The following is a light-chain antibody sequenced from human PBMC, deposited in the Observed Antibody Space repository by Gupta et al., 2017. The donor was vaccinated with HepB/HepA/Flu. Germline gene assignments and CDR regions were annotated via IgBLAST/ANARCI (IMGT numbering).Light chain of an antibody. CDR3: AAWDDSLNGVL. CDR1: SSNIGSNP. V-gene: IGLV1-44*01. J-gene: IGLJ2*01. Sequence: QSVLTPPPSASGTPGQRVTISCSGGSSNIGSNPVNWYQQLPGTAPKLLIYSHNQRPSGVPDRFSGSKSGTSASLAISGLQSDDEAEYYCAAWDDSLNGVLFGGGTKLTVL. CDR2: SHN.